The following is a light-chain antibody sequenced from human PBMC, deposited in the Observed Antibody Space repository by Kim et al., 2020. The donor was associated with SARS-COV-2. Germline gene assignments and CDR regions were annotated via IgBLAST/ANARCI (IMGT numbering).Light chain of an antibody. CDR2: GNS. J-gene: IGLJ1*01. V-gene: IGLV1-40*01. CDR1: SSNIGAGYD. CDR3: QSYDSSLSGSGV. Sequence: SVLTQPPSVSGAPGQRVTISCTVSSSNIGAGYDVHWYQQLPGTAPKLLIYGNSNRPSGVPDRFSGSKSGTSASLAITGLQAEDEADYYCQSYDSSLSGSGVFGTGTKVTVL.